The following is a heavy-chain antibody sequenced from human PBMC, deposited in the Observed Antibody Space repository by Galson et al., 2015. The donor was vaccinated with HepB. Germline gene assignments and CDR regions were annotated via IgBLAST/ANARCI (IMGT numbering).Heavy chain of an antibody. CDR3: VRGFHSFDI. D-gene: IGHD3-10*01. J-gene: IGHJ3*02. CDR1: GFTLSDHY. CDR2: SRNKAKGYTS. V-gene: IGHV3-72*01. Sequence: SLRLSCAASGFTLSDHYMDWVRQAPGEGLEWLGRSRNKAKGYTSEYAASVKGRFTISRDESSPSLYLQMNSLKPEDTAVYFRVRGFHSFDILGQGTRVTVSS.